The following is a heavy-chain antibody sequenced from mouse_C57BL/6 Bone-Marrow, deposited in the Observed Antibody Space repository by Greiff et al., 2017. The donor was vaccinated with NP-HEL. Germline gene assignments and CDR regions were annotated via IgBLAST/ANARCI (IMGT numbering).Heavy chain of an antibody. J-gene: IGHJ3*01. CDR2: ISDGGSYT. CDR3: GPSWFAY. Sequence: EVKLMESGGGLVKPGGSLKLSCAASGFTFSSYAMSWVRQTPEKRLEWVATISDGGSYTYYPDNVKGRFTISRDNAKNNLYLQMSHLKSEDTAMYYCGPSWFAYWGQGTLVTVSA. V-gene: IGHV5-4*03. CDR1: GFTFSSYA.